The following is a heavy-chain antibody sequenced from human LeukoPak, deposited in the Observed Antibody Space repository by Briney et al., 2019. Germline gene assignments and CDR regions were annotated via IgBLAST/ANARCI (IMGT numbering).Heavy chain of an antibody. CDR1: GYTFTDYG. D-gene: IGHD3-10*01. Sequence: GASVKVSCKASGYTFTDYGITWVRQAPGQGLEWMGWISTHNGNTNYAQRLQDRVTMTTDTSTSTVYMEMRSLTSDDTAVYYCARDLDQYNGRFGGFGHDFWGQGTLVTVSS. CDR2: ISTHNGNT. V-gene: IGHV1-18*01. CDR3: ARDLDQYNGRFGGFGHDF. J-gene: IGHJ4*02.